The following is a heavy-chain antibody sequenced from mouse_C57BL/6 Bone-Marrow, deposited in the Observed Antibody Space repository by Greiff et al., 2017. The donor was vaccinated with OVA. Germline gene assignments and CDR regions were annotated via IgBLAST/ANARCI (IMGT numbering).Heavy chain of an antibody. J-gene: IGHJ4*01. CDR1: GFTFSSYA. CDR3: AREDYGSSRDY. V-gene: IGHV5-4*01. Sequence: LVESGGGLVKPGGSLKLSCAASGFTFSSYAMSWVRQTPEKRLEWVATISDGGSYTYYPDNVKGRFTISRDTAKNNLYLQMSHLKSEDTAMYYCAREDYGSSRDYWGQGTSVTVSS. CDR2: ISDGGSYT. D-gene: IGHD1-1*01.